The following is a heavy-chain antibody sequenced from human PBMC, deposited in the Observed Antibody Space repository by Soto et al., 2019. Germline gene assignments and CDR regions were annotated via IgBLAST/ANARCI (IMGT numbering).Heavy chain of an antibody. D-gene: IGHD2-15*01. CDR1: GFTFSSYS. J-gene: IGHJ3*02. Sequence: GGSLRLSCAASGFTFSSYSMNWVRQAPGKGLEWVSSISSSSSYIYYADSVKGRFTISRDNAKNSLYLQMNSLRAEDTAVYFCARDSSGVVVGAANDSFDIWGQGTMVTVSS. V-gene: IGHV3-21*01. CDR2: ISSSSSYI. CDR3: ARDSSGVVVGAANDSFDI.